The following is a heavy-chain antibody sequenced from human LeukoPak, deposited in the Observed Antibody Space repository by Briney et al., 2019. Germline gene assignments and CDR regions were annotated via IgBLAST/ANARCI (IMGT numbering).Heavy chain of an antibody. Sequence: PSETLSLTCTVSGGSISSHYWSWIRQPPGKGLEWIGYIYYSGSTNYNPSLKSRVTISVDTSKNQFSLKLSSVTAADTAVYYCARGRAAPWFDPRGQGTLVTVSS. V-gene: IGHV4-59*11. CDR1: GGSISSHY. J-gene: IGHJ5*02. CDR2: IYYSGST. D-gene: IGHD6-13*01. CDR3: ARGRAAPWFDP.